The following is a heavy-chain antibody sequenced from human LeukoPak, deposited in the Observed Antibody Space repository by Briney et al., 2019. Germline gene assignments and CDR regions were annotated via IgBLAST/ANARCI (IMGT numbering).Heavy chain of an antibody. V-gene: IGHV4-59*08. D-gene: IGHD5-18*01. CDR2: SAYGAST. CDR3: VGGYNFDY. J-gene: IGHJ4*02. CDR1: GGSISSYY. Sequence: SETLSLTCTVSGGSISSYYWTWIRQPPGKGLGWIGYSAYGASTNYNPSLKSRVTVSVDTSNNQFSLKLRSVTAADTAVYYCVGGYNFDYWGQGTLVTVSS.